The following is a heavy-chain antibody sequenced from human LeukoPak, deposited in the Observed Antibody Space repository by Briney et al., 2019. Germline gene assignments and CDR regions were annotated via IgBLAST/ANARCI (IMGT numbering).Heavy chain of an antibody. Sequence: PGGSLRLSCAASGFTFSSYGMHWVRQAPGKGLEWVAFIRYDGSNKYYADSVKGRFTISRDNSKNTLSLQMNSLRAEDTAVYYCAKGAKRLGYCGGGSCYSNYDYYYMDVWGKGTTVTISS. CDR1: GFTFSSYG. CDR3: AKGAKRLGYCGGGSCYSNYDYYYMDV. V-gene: IGHV3-30*02. J-gene: IGHJ6*03. D-gene: IGHD2-15*01. CDR2: IRYDGSNK.